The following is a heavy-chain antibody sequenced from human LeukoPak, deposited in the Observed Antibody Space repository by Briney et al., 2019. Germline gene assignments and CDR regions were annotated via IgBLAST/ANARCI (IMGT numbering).Heavy chain of an antibody. CDR1: GGSISSGGYY. V-gene: IGHV4-31*03. J-gene: IGHJ5*02. CDR2: IYYSGST. D-gene: IGHD2-2*02. Sequence: SQTLSLTCTVSGGSISSGGYYWSWIRQHPGKGLEWIGYIYYSGSTYYNPSLKSRVTISVDTSKNQFSLKLSSVTAADTAVYYCAREIRGYCSSTSCYTWFDPWGQGTLVTVSS. CDR3: AREIRGYCSSTSCYTWFDP.